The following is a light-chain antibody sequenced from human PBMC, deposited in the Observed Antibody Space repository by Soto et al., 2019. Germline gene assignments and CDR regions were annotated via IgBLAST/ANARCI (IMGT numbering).Light chain of an antibody. CDR1: SSDVGRYNY. Sequence: QSVLTQPASVSGSPGQSLTISCTGTSSDVGRYNYVSWYQQYPGKAPKLMIYEVNNRPSGVSNRFSGSKSADTASLTISGLQAEDEADYFCGAYTRSNTLPYVFGTGTKLTVL. CDR2: EVN. CDR3: GAYTRSNTLPYV. J-gene: IGLJ1*01. V-gene: IGLV2-14*01.